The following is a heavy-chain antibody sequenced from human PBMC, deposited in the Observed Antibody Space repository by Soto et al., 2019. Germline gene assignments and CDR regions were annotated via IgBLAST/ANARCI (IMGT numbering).Heavy chain of an antibody. CDR2: INPDNGNT. CDR3: ARGIATGQLDP. D-gene: IGHD2-15*01. V-gene: IGHV1-3*01. CDR1: GYTFTRYN. Sequence: GASVKVSCKASGYTFTRYNMNWVRQAPGKRLEWMGWINPDNGNTKSSQKFQDRVIITRDTSASTAYMDLSSLRSEDTAVYYCARGIATGQLDPWGQGTLVTVSS. J-gene: IGHJ5*02.